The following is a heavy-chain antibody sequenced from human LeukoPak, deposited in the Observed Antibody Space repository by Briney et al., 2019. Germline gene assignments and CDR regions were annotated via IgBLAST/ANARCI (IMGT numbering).Heavy chain of an antibody. V-gene: IGHV3-48*01. CDR1: GFTFCSYS. J-gene: IGHJ6*03. Sequence: AGGSLRLSCAASGFTFCSYSMNWVRQAPGKGLEWVSYISSSSSTIYYADSVKGRFTISRDNAKNSLYLQMNSLRAEDTAVYYCARRSEDIYYYYYYMDVWGKGTTVTVSS. CDR3: ARRSEDIYYYYYYMDV. D-gene: IGHD2-15*01. CDR2: ISSSSSTI.